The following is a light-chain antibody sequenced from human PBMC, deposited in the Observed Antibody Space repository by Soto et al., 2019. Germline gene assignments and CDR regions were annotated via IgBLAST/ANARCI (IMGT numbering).Light chain of an antibody. CDR2: DVS. J-gene: IGLJ2*01. V-gene: IGLV2-11*01. Sequence: QSALTQPRSVSGSPGQSVTISCTGTSSDVGGYNYVSWYQQYQGKAPKLMIYDVSKRPSGVPDRFSGSKSGNTASLTISGLQAEDEADYYCCSYAGSYTLVVFGGGTKLTVL. CDR3: CSYAGSYTLVV. CDR1: SSDVGGYNY.